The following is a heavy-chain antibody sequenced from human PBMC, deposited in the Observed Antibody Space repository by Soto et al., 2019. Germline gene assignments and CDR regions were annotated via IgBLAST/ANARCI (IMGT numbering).Heavy chain of an antibody. D-gene: IGHD1-26*01. Sequence: EVQLLESGGGLVQPGGSLRLSCAASGFTFSSYAMSWVRQAPGKGLEWVSSISGSGGNAYYADAVKGRFSISRDNSKNTLRLQMNSLRADDTAVYYCAKDGASGSDPRYYVFGMDVWGQGTTVTVSS. CDR3: AKDGASGSDPRYYVFGMDV. J-gene: IGHJ6*02. V-gene: IGHV3-23*01. CDR2: ISGSGGNA. CDR1: GFTFSSYA.